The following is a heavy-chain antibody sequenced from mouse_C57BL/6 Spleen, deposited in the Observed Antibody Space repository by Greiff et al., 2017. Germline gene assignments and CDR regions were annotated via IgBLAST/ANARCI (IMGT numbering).Heavy chain of an antibody. CDR2: IDPSDSYT. D-gene: IGHD1-1*01. CDR1: GYTFTSYW. V-gene: IGHV1-59*01. Sequence: QVQLQQPGAELVRPGTSVKLSCKASGYTFTSYWMHWVKQRPGQGFEWIGVIDPSDSYTNYNQKFKGKATLTVDTSSSTAYMQLSSLTSEGSAVYYCALITTVVAYYFDYRGQGTTLTVSS. J-gene: IGHJ2*01. CDR3: ALITTVVAYYFDY.